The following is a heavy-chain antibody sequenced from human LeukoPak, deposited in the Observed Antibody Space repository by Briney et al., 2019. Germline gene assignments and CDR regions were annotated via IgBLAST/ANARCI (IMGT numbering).Heavy chain of an antibody. CDR1: GGSISSSDYY. D-gene: IGHD6-19*01. CDR3: AREARFALPVVGSGDY. V-gene: IGHV4-39*07. CDR2: MFYNGAT. Sequence: SETLSLTCSVSGGSISSSDYYWGWIRQPPGKGLEWIGTMFYNGATKSNPSLSSRVTMSIDTSKNQFSLKLRSVTAADTAVYFCAREARFALPVVGSGDYWGQGTLVTVSS. J-gene: IGHJ4*02.